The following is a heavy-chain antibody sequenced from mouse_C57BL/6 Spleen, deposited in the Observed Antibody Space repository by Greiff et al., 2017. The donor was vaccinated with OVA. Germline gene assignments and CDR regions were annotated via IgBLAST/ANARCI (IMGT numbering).Heavy chain of an antibody. V-gene: IGHV10-1*01. J-gene: IGHJ3*01. D-gene: IGHD1-3*01. CDR1: GFSFNTYA. CDR2: IRSKSNNYAT. CDR3: VRQAHGFAY. Sequence: EVQVVESGGGLVQPKGSLKLSCAASGFSFNTYAMNWVRQAPGKGLEWVARIRSKSNNYATYYADSVKDRFTISRDDSESMLYLQMNNLKTEDTAMYYCVRQAHGFAYWGQGTLVTVSA.